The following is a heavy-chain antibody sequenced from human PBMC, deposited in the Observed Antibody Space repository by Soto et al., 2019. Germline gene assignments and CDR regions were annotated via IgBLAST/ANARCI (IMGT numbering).Heavy chain of an antibody. V-gene: IGHV1-69*01. CDR3: ARVRPTDYVGNYNNGMDV. Sequence: QVQLVQSGAEVKKPGSSVKVSCKASGGTLSNYAFTWVRQAPGQGLEWMGGIIPIFNTANYAQKFQGRVTITADESTSKAYMEVNSLRSEDTAVNYCARVRPTDYVGNYNNGMDVWGQGTTVTVSS. D-gene: IGHD4-17*01. CDR2: IIPIFNTA. J-gene: IGHJ6*02. CDR1: GGTLSNYA.